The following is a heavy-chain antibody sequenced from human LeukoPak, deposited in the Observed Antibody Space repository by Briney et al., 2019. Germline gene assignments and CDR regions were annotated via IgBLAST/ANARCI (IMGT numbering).Heavy chain of an antibody. D-gene: IGHD2-2*01. J-gene: IGHJ4*02. CDR3: ARVAGRRDIVVVPAAIRYYFDY. CDR1: GGSFSGYY. V-gene: IGHV4-34*01. CDR2: INDSGGT. Sequence: SETLSLTCAVYGGSFSGYYWSWIRQPPGKGLEWIGEINDSGGTNYNPSLKSRVTISVDTSKNQFSLKLSSVTAADTAVYYCARVAGRRDIVVVPAAIRYYFDYWGQGTLVTVSS.